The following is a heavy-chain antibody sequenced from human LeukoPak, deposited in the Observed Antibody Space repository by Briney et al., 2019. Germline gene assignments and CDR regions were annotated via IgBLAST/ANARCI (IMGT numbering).Heavy chain of an antibody. Sequence: PSETLSLTCTVSGGSISSSSYYWGWIRQPPGKGLEWIGSIYYSGSTYYNPSLKSRVTISVDTSKNQFSLKLSSVTAADTAVYYCARGSRYFDWTRPRYYYYGMDVWGQGTTVTVSS. D-gene: IGHD3-9*01. CDR2: IYYSGST. CDR3: ARGSRYFDWTRPRYYYYGMDV. V-gene: IGHV4-39*07. J-gene: IGHJ6*02. CDR1: GGSISSSSYY.